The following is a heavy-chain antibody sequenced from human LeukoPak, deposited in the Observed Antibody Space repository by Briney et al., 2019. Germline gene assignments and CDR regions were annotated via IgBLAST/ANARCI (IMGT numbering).Heavy chain of an antibody. J-gene: IGHJ4*02. CDR1: GFTLSSYS. D-gene: IGHD3-9*01. V-gene: IGHV3-21*01. Sequence: GGSLRLSCAASGFTLSSYSMNWVRQAPGKGLEWVSSISSSSSYIYYADSVKGRFTISRDNAKNSLYLQMNSLRAEDTAVYYCARGPEARYYDILTGYYPNDYWGQGTLVTVSS. CDR3: ARGPEARYYDILTGYYPNDY. CDR2: ISSSSSYI.